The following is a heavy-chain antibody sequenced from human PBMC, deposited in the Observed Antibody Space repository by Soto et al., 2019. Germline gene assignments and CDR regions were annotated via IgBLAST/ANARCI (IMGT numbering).Heavy chain of an antibody. V-gene: IGHV1-24*01. CDR3: ATGGRDSGWCDY. CDR2: FDPEDGET. Sequence: ASVKVSCKVSGYTLTELSMHWVRRAPGKGLEWMGGFDPEDGETIYAQKFQGRVTMTEDTSTDTAYMELSSLRSEDTAVYYCATGGRDSGWCDYWGQGTLVTVSS. D-gene: IGHD6-19*01. CDR1: GYTLTELS. J-gene: IGHJ4*02.